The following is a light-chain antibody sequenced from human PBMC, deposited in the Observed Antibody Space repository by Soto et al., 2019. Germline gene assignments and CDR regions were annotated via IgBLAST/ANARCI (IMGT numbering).Light chain of an antibody. Sequence: EIVLTQSPATLSLSPGARATLSCRASQSVASYLAWYQQKPGQAPRLLIYDASNRATGIPARLSGSGSGTNFTLPISSLEPADFAVYYCQQRSNWPPLTFGGGTKVEIK. CDR1: QSVASY. CDR2: DAS. J-gene: IGKJ4*01. CDR3: QQRSNWPPLT. V-gene: IGKV3-11*01.